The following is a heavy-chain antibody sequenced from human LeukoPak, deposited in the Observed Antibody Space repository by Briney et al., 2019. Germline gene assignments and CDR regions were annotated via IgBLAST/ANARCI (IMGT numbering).Heavy chain of an antibody. V-gene: IGHV3-30*19. CDR2: ISYDGSNK. Sequence: GGSLRLSCAASGFIFSSYGMHWVRQAPGKGLEWVAVISYDGSNKYYADSVKGRFTISRDNSKNTLYLQMNSLRAEDTAVYYCARGARDTAMVTNYFDYWGQGTLVTVSS. CDR3: ARGARDTAMVTNYFDY. D-gene: IGHD5-18*01. CDR1: GFIFSSYG. J-gene: IGHJ4*02.